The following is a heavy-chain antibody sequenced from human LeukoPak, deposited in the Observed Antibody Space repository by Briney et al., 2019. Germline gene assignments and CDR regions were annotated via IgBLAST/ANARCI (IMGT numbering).Heavy chain of an antibody. CDR2: INAGNGNT. J-gene: IGHJ5*02. CDR1: GYTFTSYA. V-gene: IGHV1-3*01. CDR3: ARSVEFLEWLLYPLAREAWFDP. D-gene: IGHD3-3*02. Sequence: ASVKVSCKASGYTFTSYAMHWVRQAPGQRLEWMGWINAGNGNTKYSQKSQGRVTITRDTSASTAYMELSSLRSEDTAVYYCARSVEFLEWLLYPLAREAWFDPWGQGTLVTVSS.